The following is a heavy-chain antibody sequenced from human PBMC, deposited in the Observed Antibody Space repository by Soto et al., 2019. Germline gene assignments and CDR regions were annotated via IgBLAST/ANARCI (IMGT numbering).Heavy chain of an antibody. J-gene: IGHJ4*02. CDR3: ARLFPRVVPAAIYFDY. V-gene: IGHV4-31*03. CDR2: IYYSGST. CDR1: GGSISSGGYY. D-gene: IGHD2-2*01. Sequence: PSETLSLTCTVSGGSISSGGYYWSWIRQHPGKGLEWIGYIYYSGSTYYNPSLKSRVTISVDTSKNQFSLKLSSVTAADTAVYYCARLFPRVVPAAIYFDYWGQGTLVTVSS.